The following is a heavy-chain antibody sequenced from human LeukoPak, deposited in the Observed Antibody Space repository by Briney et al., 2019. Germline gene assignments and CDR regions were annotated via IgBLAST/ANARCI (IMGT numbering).Heavy chain of an antibody. CDR2: IYYTGNT. J-gene: IGHJ2*01. CDR1: GASIDTYY. CDR3: ARQYGSMHWYFDL. Sequence: PSETLSLTCSVSGASIDTYYWSWIRQPPGKGLEWIGYIYYTGNTNFNPSLKSRVTISVHTSKNQFSLKLSSVTAADTAVYYCARQYGSMHWYFDLWGRGTLVTVSS. D-gene: IGHD2-15*01. V-gene: IGHV4-59*08.